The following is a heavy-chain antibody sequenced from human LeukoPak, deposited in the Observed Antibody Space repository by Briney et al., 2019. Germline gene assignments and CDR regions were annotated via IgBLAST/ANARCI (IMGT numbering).Heavy chain of an antibody. V-gene: IGHV4-59*01. CDR2: IYYSGST. CDR3: ARGIDHSGWYEIGVFDC. J-gene: IGHJ4*02. Sequence: PSETLSLTCTVSGGSISSYYWSWIRQPPGKGLEWIGYIYYSGSTNYNPSLKSRVTISVDTSKNQFSLKLSSVTAADTAVYYCARGIDHSGWYEIGVFDCWGQGTLVTVSS. D-gene: IGHD6-19*01. CDR1: GGSISSYY.